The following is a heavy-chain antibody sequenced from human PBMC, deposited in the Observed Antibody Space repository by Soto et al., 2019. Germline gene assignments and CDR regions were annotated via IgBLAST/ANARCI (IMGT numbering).Heavy chain of an antibody. CDR3: AALVGAYYFDY. V-gene: IGHV1-2*02. J-gene: IGHJ4*02. CDR2: IGPASGDT. Sequence: ASVKVSCKASGYTFTGHYIHWVRQAPGQGPEWMGEIGPASGDTRYAQKFQGRVTMTRDTSITTVYMELNSLRADDTAVYYCAALVGAYYFDYWGQGTLVTVSS. CDR1: GYTFTGHY. D-gene: IGHD1-26*01.